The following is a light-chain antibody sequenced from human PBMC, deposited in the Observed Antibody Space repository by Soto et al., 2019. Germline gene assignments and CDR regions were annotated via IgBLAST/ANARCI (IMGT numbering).Light chain of an antibody. CDR1: SSDVGAYDY. CDR3: NSYTRSSTVV. V-gene: IGLV2-14*01. J-gene: IGLJ2*01. Sequence: QSALTQPASVSGSPGQSITISCTGTSSDVGAYDYVSWFQQHPGKAPKLIIYDVNNRPSGVSNRFSGSKSGNTASLTISGLQADDEADYYCNSYTRSSTVVFGGGTKLTVL. CDR2: DVN.